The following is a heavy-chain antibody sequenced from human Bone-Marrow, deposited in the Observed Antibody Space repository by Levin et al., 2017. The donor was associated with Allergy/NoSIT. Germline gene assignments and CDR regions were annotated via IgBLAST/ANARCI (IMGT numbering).Heavy chain of an antibody. Sequence: GGSLRLSCAASGFTFSSYGMHWVRQAPGKGLEWVAVISYDGSNKYYGDSVKGRFTISRDNSKNTLYLQMNSLRAEDTAVYYCAKDRSWFGELLSTFDIWGQGTMVTVSA. V-gene: IGHV3-30*18. CDR3: AKDRSWFGELLSTFDI. J-gene: IGHJ3*02. D-gene: IGHD3-10*01. CDR2: ISYDGSNK. CDR1: GFTFSSYG.